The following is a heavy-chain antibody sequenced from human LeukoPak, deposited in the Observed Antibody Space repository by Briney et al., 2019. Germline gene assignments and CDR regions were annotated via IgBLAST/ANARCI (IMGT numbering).Heavy chain of an antibody. D-gene: IGHD3-10*01. Sequence: ASVKVSCKASGYTFTGYYMHWVRQAPGQGLEWMGWINPNSGGTNYAQKFQGWVTMTRDTSISTAYMELSRLRSDDTAVYYCARDRATMVRGVMYYFDYWGQGTLVTVSS. CDR3: ARDRATMVRGVMYYFDY. J-gene: IGHJ4*02. V-gene: IGHV1-2*04. CDR2: INPNSGGT. CDR1: GYTFTGYY.